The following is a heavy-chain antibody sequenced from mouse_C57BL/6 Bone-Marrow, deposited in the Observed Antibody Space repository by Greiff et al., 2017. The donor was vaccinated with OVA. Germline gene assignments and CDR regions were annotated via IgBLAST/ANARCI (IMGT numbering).Heavy chain of an antibody. CDR2: IYPGDGDT. J-gene: IGHJ1*03. CDR3: ARWVLVVATPYRYFDV. CDR1: GYAFSSSW. D-gene: IGHD1-1*01. Sequence: QVQLQQSGPELVKPGASVKISCKASGYAFSSSWMNWVKQRPGKGLEWIGRIYPGDGDTNYNGKFKGKATLTADKSSSTAYMQLSSLTSEDSAVYFCARWVLVVATPYRYFDVWGTGTTVTVSS. V-gene: IGHV1-82*01.